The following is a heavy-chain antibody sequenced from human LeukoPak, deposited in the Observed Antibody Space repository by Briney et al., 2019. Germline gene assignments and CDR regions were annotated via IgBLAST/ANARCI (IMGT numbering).Heavy chain of an antibody. CDR3: ARGVYIAAAQYGY. V-gene: IGHV4-59*01. D-gene: IGHD6-13*01. Sequence: SETLSLTCTVSGGSISSYYWSWIRQPPGKGLEWIGYIYYSGTTNYNPSLRSRVTISVDTSKNQFSLKLSSVTAADTAVYYYARGVYIAAAQYGYWGQGTLVSVSS. CDR1: GGSISSYY. CDR2: IYYSGTT. J-gene: IGHJ4*02.